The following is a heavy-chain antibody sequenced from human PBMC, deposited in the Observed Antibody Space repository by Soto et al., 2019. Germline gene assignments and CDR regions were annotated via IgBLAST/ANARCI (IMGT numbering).Heavy chain of an antibody. CDR1: GFTFSSYW. CDR3: ARGDLGELNY. J-gene: IGHJ4*02. D-gene: IGHD3-16*01. Sequence: EVQLVESGGGLVQPGGSLRLSCAASGFTFSSYWMHWVRQAPGKGLVWVTRINSDGSSTSYADDVKGRFTIYRDNATNTLYRQMNRLRAEDTAVYYFARGDLGELNYWGQGTLVTVSS. V-gene: IGHV3-74*01. CDR2: INSDGSST.